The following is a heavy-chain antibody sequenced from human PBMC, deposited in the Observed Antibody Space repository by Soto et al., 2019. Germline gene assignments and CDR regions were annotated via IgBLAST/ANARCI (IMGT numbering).Heavy chain of an antibody. D-gene: IGHD6-13*01. Sequence: QVQLQESGPGLVKPSETLSLTCTVSGGSISSYYWSWIRQPPGKGLEWIGYIYYSGSTNYNPSLKGRVTISVDTSKTQFSLKLSSVTAADTAVYYCAREGYSSSWYAGGAFDIWGQGTMVTVSS. CDR1: GGSISSYY. J-gene: IGHJ3*02. V-gene: IGHV4-59*01. CDR2: IYYSGST. CDR3: AREGYSSSWYAGGAFDI.